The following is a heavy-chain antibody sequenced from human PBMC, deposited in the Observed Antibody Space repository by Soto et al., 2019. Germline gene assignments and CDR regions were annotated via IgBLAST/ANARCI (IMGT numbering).Heavy chain of an antibody. J-gene: IGHJ4*02. V-gene: IGHV1-46*01. D-gene: IGHD3-10*01. CDR3: ARAGENYGSGTFSPPLRYYFNS. Sequence: QVQLVQSGTEVKKPGASVKVSCKASGYTFTTHYMHWVRQAPGQGLEWMGIINPSGGRTTYALKFQGRVTMTSDTSTNTVYVELTSLRSEVTAIYFCARAGENYGSGTFSPPLRYYFNSWGQGTLVTVSS. CDR2: INPSGGRT. CDR1: GYTFTTHY.